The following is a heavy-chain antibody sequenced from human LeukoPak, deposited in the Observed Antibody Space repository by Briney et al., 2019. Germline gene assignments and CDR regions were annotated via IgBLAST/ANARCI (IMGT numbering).Heavy chain of an antibody. CDR2: IYYSGST. CDR1: GGPISSYY. CDR3: ARLVGRRLSAFDI. Sequence: SETLSLTCTVSGGPISSYYWSWIRQPSGKGLEWIGYIYYSGSTNYDPSLKSRVTISVDTSKNQFSLKLSSVTAADTAVYYCARLVGRRLSAFDIWGQGTMVTVSS. D-gene: IGHD2-15*01. J-gene: IGHJ3*02. V-gene: IGHV4-59*08.